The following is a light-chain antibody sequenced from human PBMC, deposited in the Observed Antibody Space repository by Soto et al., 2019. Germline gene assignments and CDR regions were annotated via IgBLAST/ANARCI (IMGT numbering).Light chain of an antibody. V-gene: IGKV3-11*01. CDR1: QSVSNY. CDR3: QQRSNWPPVT. J-gene: IGKJ2*01. CDR2: DAS. Sequence: EIVLTQSPATLSLSPGERATLSCRASQSVSNYLAWYQQKPGQAPRLLIYDASNRATGIPARFSGSGSGTEVTRTISSLEPEDFAIYYCQQRSNWPPVTFGQGTKLEIK.